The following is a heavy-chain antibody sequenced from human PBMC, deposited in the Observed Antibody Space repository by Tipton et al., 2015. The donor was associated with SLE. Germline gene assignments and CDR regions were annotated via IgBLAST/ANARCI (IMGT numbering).Heavy chain of an antibody. CDR3: AKGIFGGVTTYYFDS. J-gene: IGHJ4*02. CDR2: ISWDGGGT. CDR1: GFTFDDYT. D-gene: IGHD3-3*02. Sequence: GSLRLSCAASGFTFDDYTMHWVRQAPGKGLEWVSLISWDGGGTYYADSVKGRFTISRDNSKNSLYLQMNSLRADDTALYYCAKGIFGGVTTYYFDSWGQGTPVTVSA. V-gene: IGHV3-43*01.